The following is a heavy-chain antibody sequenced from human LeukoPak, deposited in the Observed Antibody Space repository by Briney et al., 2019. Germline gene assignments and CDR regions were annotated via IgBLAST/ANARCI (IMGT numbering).Heavy chain of an antibody. Sequence: ASVKVSCKASGYTFTIYGISWVRQAPGQGLEWMGWISAYNGNTNYAQKLQGRVTMTTDTSTSTAYMELRRLRSDDTAVYYCARGNIMITFGGVIADAFDIWGQGTMVTVSS. V-gene: IGHV1-18*01. J-gene: IGHJ3*02. D-gene: IGHD3-16*02. CDR1: GYTFTIYG. CDR3: ARGNIMITFGGVIADAFDI. CDR2: ISAYNGNT.